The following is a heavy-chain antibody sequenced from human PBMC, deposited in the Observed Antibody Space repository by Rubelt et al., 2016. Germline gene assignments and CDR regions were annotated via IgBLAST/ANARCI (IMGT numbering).Heavy chain of an antibody. CDR3: AKYSSHWWNDVLDI. Sequence: GGSLRLSCAASGFNVGSSYMSWVRQAPGKGLEWVSVIYSGGTTHYAESVQGRFTISRDTSKNTLFLQMNSLRGEDTAIYYCAKYSSHWWNDVLDIWGQGTVVTVSS. CDR2: IYSGGTT. CDR1: GFNVGSSY. V-gene: IGHV3-53*01. J-gene: IGHJ3*02. D-gene: IGHD6-19*01.